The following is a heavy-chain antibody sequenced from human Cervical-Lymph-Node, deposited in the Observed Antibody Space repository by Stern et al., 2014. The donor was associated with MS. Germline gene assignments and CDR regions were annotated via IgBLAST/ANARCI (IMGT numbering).Heavy chain of an antibody. CDR1: GYSFTSYW. D-gene: IGHD3-16*01. J-gene: IGHJ6*02. Sequence: EVQLVQSGAEVKKPGESLKISCKGSGYSFTSYWIGWVRQMPGKGLEWMGIIYPGDSDTRYSPSFQGQVTISADKSISTAYLQWSSLKASDTAMYYCAFSTIPSFGVFSDYYYGMDVWGQGTTVTVSS. V-gene: IGHV5-51*01. CDR2: IYPGDSDT. CDR3: AFSTIPSFGVFSDYYYGMDV.